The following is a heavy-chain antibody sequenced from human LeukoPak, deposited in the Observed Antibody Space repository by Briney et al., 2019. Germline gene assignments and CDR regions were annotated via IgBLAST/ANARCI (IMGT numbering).Heavy chain of an antibody. CDR3: ARTMVRGVIWDSGQNPNGYYFDY. CDR2: IYSGGST. D-gene: IGHD3-10*01. Sequence: GGSLRLSCAASGFTVSSNYMSWVRQAPGKGLEWVSVIYSGGSTYYADSVKGRFTISRDNSKNTLYLQMNSLRAEDTAVYYCARTMVRGVIWDSGQNPNGYYFDYWGQGTLVTVSS. J-gene: IGHJ4*02. CDR1: GFTVSSNY. V-gene: IGHV3-53*01.